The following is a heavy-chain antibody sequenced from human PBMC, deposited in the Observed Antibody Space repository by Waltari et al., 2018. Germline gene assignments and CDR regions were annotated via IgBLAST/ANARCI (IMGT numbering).Heavy chain of an antibody. CDR2: ISYNERNI. J-gene: IGHJ6*02. CDR3: ARDYCDRTNCHGMDV. Sequence: QVQLVASGGGVVKPGRSLRLSCAASDFTSSSSSMHWVRQAPGKGLEWVAVISYNERNIYYVDSVKGRFAISRDNAKKMLYLQMNSLRPEDTAVYYCARDYCDRTNCHGMDVWGQGTTVTVSS. D-gene: IGHD3-22*01. V-gene: IGHV3-30*09. CDR1: DFTSSSSS.